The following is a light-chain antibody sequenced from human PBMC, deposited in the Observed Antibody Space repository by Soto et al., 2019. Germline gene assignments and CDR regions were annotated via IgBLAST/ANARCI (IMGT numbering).Light chain of an antibody. Sequence: DIQMTQSPSSLSASVGDRVTITCRASQSVFNYLHWYQQKPGRAPNLLIYDISTLQSGVPSRFRGSGYGTDFALTITSLQPEDFATYYCQQSYNSPPITFGQGTRLEIK. CDR1: QSVFNY. CDR2: DIS. V-gene: IGKV1-39*01. CDR3: QQSYNSPPIT. J-gene: IGKJ5*01.